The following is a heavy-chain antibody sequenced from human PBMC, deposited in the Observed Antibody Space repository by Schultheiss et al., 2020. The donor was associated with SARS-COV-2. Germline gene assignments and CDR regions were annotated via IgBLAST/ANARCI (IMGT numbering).Heavy chain of an antibody. Sequence: GGSLRLSCAASGFTFSSYSMNWVRQASGKGLEWVGRIKSKTDGGTTDYAAPVKGRFTISRDDSKNTLYLQMNSLKTEDTAVYYCAKAPTTSGGSYNWFDPWGQGTLVTVSS. V-gene: IGHV3-15*01. D-gene: IGHD2-15*01. CDR2: IKSKTDGGTT. J-gene: IGHJ5*02. CDR1: GFTFSSYS. CDR3: AKAPTTSGGSYNWFDP.